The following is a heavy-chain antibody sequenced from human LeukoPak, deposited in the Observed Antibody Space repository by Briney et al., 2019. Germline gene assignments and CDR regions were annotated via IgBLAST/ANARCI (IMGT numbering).Heavy chain of an antibody. CDR2: INPSGGST. CDR1: GYTFTSYY. V-gene: IGHV1-46*01. J-gene: IGHJ3*02. CDR3: ARGELRFLDPPNHAFDI. Sequence: GASVKVSCKASGYTFTSYYMHWVRQAPGQGLEWMGIINPSGGSTSYAQKFQGRVTMTRDMSTSTVYMELSSLRSEDTAVYYCARGELRFLDPPNHAFDIWGQGTMVTVSS. D-gene: IGHD3-3*01.